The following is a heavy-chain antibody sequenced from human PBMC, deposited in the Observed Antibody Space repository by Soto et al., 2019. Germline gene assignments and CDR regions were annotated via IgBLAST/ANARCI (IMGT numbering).Heavy chain of an antibody. CDR2: MNPNSGNT. V-gene: IGHV1-8*01. CDR3: ARGEGYCSGGSCYGYWFDP. Sequence: QVPLVQSGAEVKKPGASVKVSCKASGYTFTSYDINWVRQATGQGLEWMGWMNPNSGNTGYAQKFQGRVTMTRNTSISTAYMELSSLRSEDTAVYYCARGEGYCSGGSCYGYWFDPWGQGTLVTVSS. CDR1: GYTFTSYD. D-gene: IGHD2-15*01. J-gene: IGHJ5*02.